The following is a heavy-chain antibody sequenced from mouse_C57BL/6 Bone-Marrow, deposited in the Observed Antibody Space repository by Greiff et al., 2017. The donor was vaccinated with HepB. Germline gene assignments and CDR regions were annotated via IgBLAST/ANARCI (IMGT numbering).Heavy chain of an antibody. CDR1: GFNIKDDY. Sequence: EVQRVESGAELVRPGASVKLSCTASGFNIKDDYMHWVKQRPEQGLEWIGWIDPENGDTEYASKFQGKATITPDTSSNTAYLQLSSLTSEDTAVYYCTIRFPYAMDYWGQGTSVTVSS. CDR2: IDPENGDT. D-gene: IGHD1-1*01. V-gene: IGHV14-4*01. J-gene: IGHJ4*01. CDR3: TIRFPYAMDY.